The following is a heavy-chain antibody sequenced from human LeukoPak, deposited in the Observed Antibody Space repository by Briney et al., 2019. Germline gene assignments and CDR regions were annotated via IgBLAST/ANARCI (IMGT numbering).Heavy chain of an antibody. D-gene: IGHD2-15*01. CDR3: AKHHDHIVVVEPANHFDY. Sequence: SQTLSLTCTVSGGSIRSDNSYWSWIRQPAGKGLEWIGRIYTSGSTTYNPSLKSRVTISIDTSKNQFSLTLSSVTAADTAVYYCAKHHDHIVVVEPANHFDYWGQGTLVTVSS. CDR1: GGSIRSDNSY. J-gene: IGHJ4*02. V-gene: IGHV4-61*02. CDR2: IYTSGST.